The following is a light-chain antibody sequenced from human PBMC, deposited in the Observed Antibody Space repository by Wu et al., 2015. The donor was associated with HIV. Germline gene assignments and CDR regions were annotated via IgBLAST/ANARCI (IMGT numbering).Light chain of an antibody. CDR1: QGISSA. Sequence: AIQLTQSPSSLSASVGDRLSITCRASQGISSALAWYQQKPGAGPKLLIYDASTLESGVPSRFSGSGSGTDFILTISSLQPEDFATYYCQQFNSYPLTFGGGTKVEIK. CDR2: DAS. V-gene: IGKV1-13*02. J-gene: IGKJ4*01. CDR3: QQFNSYPLT.